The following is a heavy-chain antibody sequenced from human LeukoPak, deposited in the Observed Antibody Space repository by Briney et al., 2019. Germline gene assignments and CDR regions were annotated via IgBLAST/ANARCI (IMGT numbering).Heavy chain of an antibody. CDR1: GGSFSGYY. D-gene: IGHD1-26*01. V-gene: IGHV4-34*01. J-gene: IGHJ4*02. CDR3: ARVRLYSGSCSRYYFDY. CDR2: INHSGST. Sequence: SETLSLTCAVYGGSFSGYYWSWIRQPPGKGLEWIGEINHSGSTNYNPSLKSRVTISVDTSKNQFSLKLSSVTAADTAVYYCARVRLYSGSCSRYYFDYWGQGTLVTVSS.